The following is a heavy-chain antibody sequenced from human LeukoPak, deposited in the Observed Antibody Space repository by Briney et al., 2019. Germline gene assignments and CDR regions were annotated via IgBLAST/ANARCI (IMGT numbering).Heavy chain of an antibody. Sequence: PGGSLRLSCAASGFTFSNYAMSWVRQAPGKGLEWVSGMSGSGGTTFCADSVKGRFTISRDNSKNTLYLQMNSLRAEDTAVYYCARDRSGYTFDDWGQGTPVTVSS. CDR1: GFTFSNYA. D-gene: IGHD5-18*01. J-gene: IGHJ4*02. CDR3: ARDRSGYTFDD. CDR2: MSGSGGTT. V-gene: IGHV3-23*01.